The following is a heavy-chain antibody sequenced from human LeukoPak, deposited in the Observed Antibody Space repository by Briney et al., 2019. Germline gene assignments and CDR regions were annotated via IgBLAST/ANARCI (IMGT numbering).Heavy chain of an antibody. CDR3: AKENILTFGGVIDPGYDS. CDR1: GFTFSTYG. CDR2: ISYDGSNK. J-gene: IGHJ4*02. Sequence: GGSLRLSRAASGFTFSTYGMHWVRQAPGKGLEWVAFISYDGSNKYYRDSVKGRFTISRDNSKNTLYLQMNSLRAEDTALYYCAKENILTFGGVIDPGYDSWGQGTLVTVSS. V-gene: IGHV3-30*18. D-gene: IGHD3-16*02.